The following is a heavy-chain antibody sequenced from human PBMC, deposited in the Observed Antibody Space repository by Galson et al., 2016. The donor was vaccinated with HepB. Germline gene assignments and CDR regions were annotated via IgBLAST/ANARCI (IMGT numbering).Heavy chain of an antibody. J-gene: IGHJ6*02. CDR3: ARGREDSSGYHFKRYHGMDV. CDR1: GGIFSTYA. CDR2: IVPLYHIV. Sequence: SVKVSCRASGGIFSTYAMSWVRQAPGQGLEWMGGIVPLYHIVKYGQNFHGRVTIIADASKTTVYMEVSGLRAEDTAVYYCARGREDSSGYHFKRYHGMDVWGQGTTVTVSS. D-gene: IGHD3-22*01. V-gene: IGHV1-69*13.